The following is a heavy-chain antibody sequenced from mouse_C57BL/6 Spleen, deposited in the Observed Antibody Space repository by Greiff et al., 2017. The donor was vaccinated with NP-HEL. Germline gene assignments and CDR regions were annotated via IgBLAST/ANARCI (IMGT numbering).Heavy chain of an antibody. CDR1: GYTFTSYT. J-gene: IGHJ3*01. D-gene: IGHD2-3*01. CDR3: ARDGSFAY. CDR2: INPSSGYT. V-gene: IGHV1-4*01. Sequence: QVQLKESGAELARPGASVKMSCKASGYTFTSYTMHWVKQRPGQGLEWIGYINPSSGYTKYNQKFKDKATLTADKSSSTAYMQLCSLTSEDSAVYYCARDGSFAYWGQGTLVTVSA.